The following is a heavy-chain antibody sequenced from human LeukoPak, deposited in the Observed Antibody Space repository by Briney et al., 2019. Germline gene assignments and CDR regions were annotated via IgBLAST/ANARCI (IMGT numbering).Heavy chain of an antibody. CDR2: ISDLGQTT. Sequence: GGSLRLSCAASGFHFGVSAMAWVRQAPGKGLEWVAVISDLGQTTYYRDSVEGRFTISRDNAKNTLYLQMKSLRAEDTGVYYCAKDGGTVFAPPDYYYMDVWGKGTTVTVSS. CDR1: GFHFGVSA. J-gene: IGHJ6*03. V-gene: IGHV3-23*01. D-gene: IGHD3-3*01. CDR3: AKDGGTVFAPPDYYYMDV.